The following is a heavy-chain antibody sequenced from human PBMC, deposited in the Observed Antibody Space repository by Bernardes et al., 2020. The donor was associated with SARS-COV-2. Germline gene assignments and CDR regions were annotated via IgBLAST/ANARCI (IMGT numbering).Heavy chain of an antibody. CDR2: IYPGDSET. CDR1: GYHFNDYW. CDR3: ARHAQTTTYSGTYYVDF. D-gene: IGHD1-26*01. Sequence: GESLKISCKGSGYHFNDYWIGWVRQMPGKGLEWMGIIYPGDSETRDSPSFQGQITISVDKSINTAYLQWSSLKASDTAIYYCARHAQTTTYSGTYYVDFWGEGTLVTVSS. V-gene: IGHV5-51*01. J-gene: IGHJ4*02.